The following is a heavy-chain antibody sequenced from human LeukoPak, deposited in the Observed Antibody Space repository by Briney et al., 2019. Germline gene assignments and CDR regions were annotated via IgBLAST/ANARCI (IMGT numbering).Heavy chain of an antibody. CDR1: GFTFSDYW. D-gene: IGHD4-17*01. CDR2: INGDGGDT. CDR3: ARDSIRDYGDPSNFDY. Sequence: GGSLRLSCTASGFTFSDYWMHWVRQAPGKGLVWVSRINGDGGDTNYADSVKGRFTISRDTAKNTVYLQMNSLRAEDTAVYYCARDSIRDYGDPSNFDYWGQGALVTVSS. J-gene: IGHJ4*02. V-gene: IGHV3-74*01.